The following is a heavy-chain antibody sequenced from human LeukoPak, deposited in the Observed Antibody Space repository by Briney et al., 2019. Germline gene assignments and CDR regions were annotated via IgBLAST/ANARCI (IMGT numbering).Heavy chain of an antibody. CDR2: IYTSGTT. J-gene: IGHJ5*02. D-gene: IGHD6-19*01. V-gene: IGHV4-4*08. Sequence: SETLSLTRTFSGDSMSRFSWHWIRQPPGEGLEWVGHIYTSGTTNSNRSLKSRVTMSIDTSKNHVSLKLNSVTAADTAVYYCATSLAVAGTRGWFDHWGQGTLIAVSS. CDR1: GDSMSRFS. CDR3: ATSLAVAGTRGWFDH.